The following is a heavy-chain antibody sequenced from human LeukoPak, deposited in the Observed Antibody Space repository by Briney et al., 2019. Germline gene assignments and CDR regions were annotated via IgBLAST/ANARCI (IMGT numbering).Heavy chain of an antibody. V-gene: IGHV3-43D*03. CDR1: HFTFDDYA. Sequence: GGSLRLSCAASHFTFDDYAMHWVRQAPGKGPEWVSLISRDGGRNYYADSVKGRFTISRANSTNSLFLQMTRLSAEDTAFYYCAKGGGDTAMAMDYWGQGTLVTVSS. CDR3: AKGGGDTAMAMDY. J-gene: IGHJ4*02. D-gene: IGHD5-18*01. CDR2: ISRDGGRN.